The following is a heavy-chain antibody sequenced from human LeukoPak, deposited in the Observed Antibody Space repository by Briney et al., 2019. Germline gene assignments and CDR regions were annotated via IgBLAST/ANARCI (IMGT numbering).Heavy chain of an antibody. CDR2: IYHSGST. V-gene: IGHV4-30-2*01. CDR1: GGSISSGGYS. D-gene: IGHD3-3*01. CDR3: AKGTDFWSGYYDTRFGETPPPTNYYYYGMDV. J-gene: IGHJ6*02. Sequence: SQTLSLTCAVSGGSISSGGYSWSWIRQPPGKGLEWIGYIYHSGSTYYNPSLKSRVTISVDRSKNQFSLKLSSVTAEDTAVYYCAKGTDFWSGYYDTRFGETPPPTNYYYYGMDVWGQGTTVTVSS.